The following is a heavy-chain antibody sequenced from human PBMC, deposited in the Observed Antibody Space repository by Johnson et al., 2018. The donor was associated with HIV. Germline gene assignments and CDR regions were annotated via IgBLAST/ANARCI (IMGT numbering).Heavy chain of an antibody. V-gene: IGHV3-66*01. CDR3: ARDREVGARSGAFDI. CDR2: IYSGGST. Sequence: VQLVESGGGVVQPGGSLRLSCAASGFTFSNAWMSWVRQAPGKGLEWVSVIYSGGSTYYADSEKGRFTISRDNSKDTLYLQMNSLRAEDTAVYYCARDREVGARSGAFDIWGQGTMVTVSS. CDR1: GFTFSNAW. D-gene: IGHD1-26*01. J-gene: IGHJ3*02.